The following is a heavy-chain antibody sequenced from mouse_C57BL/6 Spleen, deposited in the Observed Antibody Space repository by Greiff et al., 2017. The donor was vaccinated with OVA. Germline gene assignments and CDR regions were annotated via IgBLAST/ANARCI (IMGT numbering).Heavy chain of an antibody. V-gene: IGHV1-50*01. Sequence: QVQLKQPGAELVKPGASVKLSCKASGYTFTSYWMQWVKQRPGQGLEWIGEIDPSDSYTNYNQKFKGKATLTVDTSSSTAYMQLSSLTSEDSAVYYCARARGIPYYGSSYDYFDYWGQGTTLTVSS. CDR2: IDPSDSYT. J-gene: IGHJ2*01. CDR3: ARARGIPYYGSSYDYFDY. D-gene: IGHD1-1*01. CDR1: GYTFTSYW.